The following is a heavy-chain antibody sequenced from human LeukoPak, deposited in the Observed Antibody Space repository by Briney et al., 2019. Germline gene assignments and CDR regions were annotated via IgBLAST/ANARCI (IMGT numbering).Heavy chain of an antibody. D-gene: IGHD3-10*01. J-gene: IGHJ5*02. CDR2: INPNSGGT. Sequence: GASVKVSCKASGYTFTGYYMHWVRQAPGQGLEWTGWINPNSGGTNYAQKFQGRVTMTRDTSISTAYMELSRLRSDDTAVYYCARDGRGLWFGELYDWFDPWGQGTLVTVSS. CDR1: GYTFTGYY. CDR3: ARDGRGLWFGELYDWFDP. V-gene: IGHV1-2*02.